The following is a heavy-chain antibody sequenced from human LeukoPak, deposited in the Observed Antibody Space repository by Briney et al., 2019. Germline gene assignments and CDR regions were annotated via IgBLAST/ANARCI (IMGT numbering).Heavy chain of an antibody. CDR3: ASGGIAAAAEYFQH. CDR2: IYYSGSP. V-gene: IGHV4-59*01. CDR1: GGSISSYY. D-gene: IGHD6-13*01. Sequence: PSETLSLTCTVSGGSISSYYWSWIRQPPGKGLEWIGYIYYSGSPNYNPSLKSRVTISVDTSKNQFSLKLSSVTAADTAVYYCASGGIAAAAEYFQHWGQGTLVTVSS. J-gene: IGHJ1*01.